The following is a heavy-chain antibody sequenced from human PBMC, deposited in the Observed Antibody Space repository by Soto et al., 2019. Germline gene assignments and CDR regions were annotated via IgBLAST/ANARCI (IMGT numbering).Heavy chain of an antibody. D-gene: IGHD3-22*01. Sequence: SETLYLTCTVSCGSISSYYWSWIRQPPGKRLVWIGYIYYSGSTNYNPSLKSRVTISVDTSKNQFSLKLSSVTAADTAVYYCARVTSSGYYYKNWGQGTLVTVSS. CDR3: ARVTSSGYYYKN. J-gene: IGHJ4*02. CDR1: CGSISSYY. CDR2: IYYSGST. V-gene: IGHV4-59*12.